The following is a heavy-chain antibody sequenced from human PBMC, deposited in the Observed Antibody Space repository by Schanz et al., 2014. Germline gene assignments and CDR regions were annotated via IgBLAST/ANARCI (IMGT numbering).Heavy chain of an antibody. D-gene: IGHD3-3*01. V-gene: IGHV3-11*06. J-gene: IGHJ4*02. CDR2: ISSSSSYI. CDR3: ARGRFLEWLLDYFDY. CDR1: GFTFSDYF. Sequence: QVQLVESGGGLVKPGGSLRLSCSASGFTFSDYFMTWIRQAPGKGLEWVSSISSSSSYIYYADSVKGRFTISRDNAKNSLYLQMNSLRAEDTAVYYCARGRFLEWLLDYFDYWGQGTLVTVSS.